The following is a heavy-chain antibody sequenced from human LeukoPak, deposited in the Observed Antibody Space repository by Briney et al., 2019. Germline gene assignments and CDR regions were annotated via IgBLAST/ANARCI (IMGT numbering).Heavy chain of an antibody. V-gene: IGHV3-30*02. Sequence: GGSLRLSCAASGFTFSSYGMHWVRQAPGKGLELVAFIRYDGSNKYYADSVKGRFTISRDNSKNTLYLQMNSLRAEDTAVYYCAKDAPLCSSTSCYTYYFDYWGRGTLVTVSS. CDR3: AKDAPLCSSTSCYTYYFDY. CDR1: GFTFSSYG. CDR2: IRYDGSNK. D-gene: IGHD2-2*02. J-gene: IGHJ4*02.